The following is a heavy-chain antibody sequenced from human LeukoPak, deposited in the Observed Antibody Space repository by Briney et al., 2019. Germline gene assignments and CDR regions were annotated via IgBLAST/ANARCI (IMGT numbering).Heavy chain of an antibody. V-gene: IGHV3-30*02. CDR2: IRYDGSNK. CDR3: AKDVGRYGFWSGLGY. Sequence: GRSLRLSCAASGFTFSSYAMHWVRQAPGKGLEWVAFIRYDGSNKYYADSVKGRFTISRDDSKNTLYLQMNSLRAEDTAVYYCAKDVGRYGFWSGLGYWGQGTLVTVSS. D-gene: IGHD3-3*01. CDR1: GFTFSSYA. J-gene: IGHJ4*02.